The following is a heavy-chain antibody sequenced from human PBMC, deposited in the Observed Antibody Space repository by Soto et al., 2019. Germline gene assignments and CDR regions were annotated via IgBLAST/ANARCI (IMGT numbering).Heavy chain of an antibody. CDR2: IDWDDDK. J-gene: IGHJ4*02. CDR1: GFSLSTSGMC. Sequence: GSGPTLVNPTQTLTLTCTFSGFSLSTSGMCVSWIRQPPGKALEWLALIDWDDDKYYSTSLKTRLTISKDTSKNQVVLTMTNMDPVDTATYYCARIWTNCSGGAVCSYYFDYWGQGTLVTVSS. V-gene: IGHV2-70*01. CDR3: ARIWTNCSGGAVCSYYFDY. D-gene: IGHD2-15*01.